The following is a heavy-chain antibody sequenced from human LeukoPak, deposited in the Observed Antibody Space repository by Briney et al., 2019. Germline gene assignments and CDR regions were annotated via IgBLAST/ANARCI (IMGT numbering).Heavy chain of an antibody. D-gene: IGHD6-19*01. CDR2: ITSSSSYI. CDR1: GFTFSSYS. J-gene: IGHJ4*02. CDR3: ARGSTYSSGWYTGFDY. Sequence: GGSLRLSCAGSGFTFSSYSMNWVRQAPGKGLEWVSSITSSSSYIYYADTVKGRYTISRDNAKKSVYLQMNSLRAEDTAVYYCARGSTYSSGWYTGFDYWGQGTLVTVSS. V-gene: IGHV3-21*01.